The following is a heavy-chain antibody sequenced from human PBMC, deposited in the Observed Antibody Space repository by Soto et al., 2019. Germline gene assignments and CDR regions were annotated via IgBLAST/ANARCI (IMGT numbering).Heavy chain of an antibody. D-gene: IGHD2-2*01. J-gene: IGHJ4*02. CDR2: IYHSGST. Sequence: SETLSLTCAVSRGSISSSDWWSWVRQPPGKGLEWIGDIYHSGSTNYNPSLKSRVTISVDTSKNQFSLNLNSVTAADTAVYYCARGSGCSTSSCNLDYWGQGTLVTVS. CDR3: ARGSGCSTSSCNLDY. CDR1: RGSISSSDW. V-gene: IGHV4-4*02.